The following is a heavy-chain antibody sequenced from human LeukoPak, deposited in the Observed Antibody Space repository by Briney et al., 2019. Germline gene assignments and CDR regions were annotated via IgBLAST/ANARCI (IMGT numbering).Heavy chain of an antibody. Sequence: SETLSLTCAVYGGSFSGYYWSWIRQPPGKGLEWIGEINHSGSTNYNPSLKSRVSISVDTSKNQFSLKLSSVTAADTAVYYCARRPLGGDYVGWFDPWGQGTLVTVSS. CDR2: INHSGST. D-gene: IGHD4-17*01. CDR3: ARRPLGGDYVGWFDP. J-gene: IGHJ5*02. V-gene: IGHV4-34*01. CDR1: GGSFSGYY.